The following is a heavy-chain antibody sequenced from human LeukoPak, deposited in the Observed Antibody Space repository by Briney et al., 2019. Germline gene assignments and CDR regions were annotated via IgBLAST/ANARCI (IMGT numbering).Heavy chain of an antibody. CDR1: GFTFSDYY. CDR2: ISSSGSTI. Sequence: GGSLRLSCAASGFTFSDYYMSWIRQAPGKGLEWVSYISSSGSTIHYANSVKGRFTISRDNAKNSLYLQMNSLRAEDTAVYYCARDYDILTGYSTFDYWGQGTLVTVSS. CDR3: ARDYDILTGYSTFDY. J-gene: IGHJ4*02. V-gene: IGHV3-11*01. D-gene: IGHD3-9*01.